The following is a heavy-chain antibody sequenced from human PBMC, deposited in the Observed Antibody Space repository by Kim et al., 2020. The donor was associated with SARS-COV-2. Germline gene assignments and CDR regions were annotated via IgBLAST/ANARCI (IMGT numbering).Heavy chain of an antibody. CDR3: ARGRGWFGELSSDY. V-gene: IGHV4-4*07. CDR2: IYTSGST. Sequence: SETLSLTCTVSGGSISSYYWSWIRQPAGKGLEWIGRIYTSGSTNYNPSLKSRVTMSVDTSKNQFSLKLSSVTAADTAVYYCARGRGWFGELSSDYWGQGTLVTVSS. D-gene: IGHD3-10*01. J-gene: IGHJ4*02. CDR1: GGSISSYY.